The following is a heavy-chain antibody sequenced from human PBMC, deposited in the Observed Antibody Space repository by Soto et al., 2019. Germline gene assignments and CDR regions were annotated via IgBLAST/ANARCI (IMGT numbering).Heavy chain of an antibody. J-gene: IGHJ4*02. D-gene: IGHD3-10*01. CDR1: GFSFRSYY. V-gene: IGHV3-21*01. CDR3: ARVGTYYGSGSPYYSDY. CDR2: ISSSSSYI. Sequence: PXGSLRLSCAASGFSFRSYYMNGVRQAPGKGLEWVSSISSSSSYINYADSVKGRFTISRDNAKNSLYLQMNSLRAEDTAVYYCARVGTYYGSGSPYYSDYWGQGTLVTVSS.